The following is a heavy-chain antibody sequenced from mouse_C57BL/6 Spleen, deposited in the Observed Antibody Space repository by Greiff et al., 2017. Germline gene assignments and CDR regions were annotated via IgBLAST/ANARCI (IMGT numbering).Heavy chain of an antibody. D-gene: IGHD2-5*01. CDR3: AKYSNYDAMDY. CDR1: GFTFSDYG. Sequence: EVQLQESGGGLVKPGGSLKLSCAASGFTFSDYGMHWVRQAPEKGLEWVAYISSGSSTIYYADTVKGRFTISRDNAKNTLFLQMTSLRSEDTAMYYCAKYSNYDAMDYWGQGTSVTVSS. J-gene: IGHJ4*01. CDR2: ISSGSSTI. V-gene: IGHV5-17*01.